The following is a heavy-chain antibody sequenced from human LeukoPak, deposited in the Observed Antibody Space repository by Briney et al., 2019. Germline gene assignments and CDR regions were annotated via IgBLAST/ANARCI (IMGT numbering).Heavy chain of an antibody. D-gene: IGHD3-22*01. V-gene: IGHV3-23*01. Sequence: GGSLRLSCAASGFTFRSYAMSWVRQAPGQGLEWVSAIGGGGGGTYYANSVKSRFTISSDNSKNTLSLQMNSLRAEDTAVYYCATGDSGYYYDSSGYLNWFDPWGQGTLVTVSS. J-gene: IGHJ5*02. CDR3: ATGDSGYYYDSSGYLNWFDP. CDR2: IGGGGGGT. CDR1: GFTFRSYA.